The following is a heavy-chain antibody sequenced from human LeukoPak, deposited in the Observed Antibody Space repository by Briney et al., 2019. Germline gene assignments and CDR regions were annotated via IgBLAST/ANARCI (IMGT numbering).Heavy chain of an antibody. CDR2: ISAYNGNT. D-gene: IGHD1-7*01. J-gene: IGHJ4*02. CDR1: GYTFTSYG. CDR3: ARAKENYHAHYFDY. Sequence: GASVKVSCKSSGYTFTSYGISWVRQAPGQGLEWMGWISAYNGNTNYAQKLQGRVTMTTDTSTSTAYMELRSLRSDDTAVYYCARAKENYHAHYFDYWGQGTLVTVSS. V-gene: IGHV1-18*01.